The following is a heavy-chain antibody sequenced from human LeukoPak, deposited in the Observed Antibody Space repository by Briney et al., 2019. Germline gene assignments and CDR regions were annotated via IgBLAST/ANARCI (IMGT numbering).Heavy chain of an antibody. CDR2: IRGCGVST. V-gene: IGHV3-23*01. CDR3: AKGGGWYLFSDDY. J-gene: IGHJ4*02. CDR1: GFTFSSYA. Sequence: GGPLRLSCAASGFTFSSYAMSWLRQPPAKGLEWVSAIRGCGVSTYYADSVKARFTISRDNSKNTLSLQMNSLRAEDTAVYYCAKGGGWYLFSDDYWGQGTLVTVSS. D-gene: IGHD6-19*01.